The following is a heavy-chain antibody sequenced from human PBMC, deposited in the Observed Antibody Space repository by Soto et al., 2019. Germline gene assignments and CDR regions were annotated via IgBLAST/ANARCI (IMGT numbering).Heavy chain of an antibody. J-gene: IGHJ6*02. D-gene: IGHD2-15*01. Sequence: QITLKESGPTLVKPTQTLTLTCTFSGFSLSTSGVGVGWIRQPPGKALEWLALIYWDDDKRYSPSLTSRLTITKDPSKNQVVLTMTNMDPVDTATYYCAHVLVVVANYGMEVWGQGTTVTVSS. CDR1: GFSLSTSGVG. CDR3: AHVLVVVANYGMEV. CDR2: IYWDDDK. V-gene: IGHV2-5*02.